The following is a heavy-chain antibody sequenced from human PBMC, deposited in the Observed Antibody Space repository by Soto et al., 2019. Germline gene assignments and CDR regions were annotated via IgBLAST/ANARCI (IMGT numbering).Heavy chain of an antibody. CDR3: ATQEVGGSYVYTFDP. J-gene: IGHJ5*02. Sequence: SETLSLTCTVSGGSISSSSYYWGWIRQPPGKGLEWIGSIYYSGSTYYNPSLKSRVTISVDTPKNHFSLKLSSVTAADTAVYYCATQEVGGSYVYTFDPWGQGTLVTVSS. D-gene: IGHD1-26*01. CDR2: IYYSGST. CDR1: GGSISSSSYY. V-gene: IGHV4-39*02.